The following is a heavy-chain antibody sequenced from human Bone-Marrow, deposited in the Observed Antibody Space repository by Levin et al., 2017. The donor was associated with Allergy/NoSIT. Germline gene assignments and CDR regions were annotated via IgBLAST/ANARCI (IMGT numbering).Heavy chain of an antibody. V-gene: IGHV4-61*09. D-gene: IGHD5-18*01. CDR3: ARDRRGYTSGPNTEYDLYYMDV. CDR2: ISATGST. CDR1: GGSISSGSYY. Sequence: MPSETLSLTCTVSGGSISSGSYYWSWIRQPAGKGLEWIRHISATGSTNYNPSIKSRVTISVDTSKSQFSLKLRSVNAADTAVYYCARDRRGYTSGPNTEYDLYYMDVWGKGSTVSVSS. J-gene: IGHJ6*03.